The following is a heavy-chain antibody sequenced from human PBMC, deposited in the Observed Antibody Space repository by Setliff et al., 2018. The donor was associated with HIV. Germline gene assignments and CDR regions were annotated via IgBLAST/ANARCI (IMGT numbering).Heavy chain of an antibody. Sequence: PGGSLRLSCAASGFTFSDYAMHWVRQAPGKGLEWVALISNIGGDKSYADSVKGRFTISRDNSKNTLYLQMNSLRAEDTAVYYCARVGTDIVATNYYYYMDVWGKGTTVTVSS. CDR3: ARVGTDIVATNYYYYMDV. CDR1: GFTFSDYA. CDR2: ISNIGGDK. J-gene: IGHJ6*03. V-gene: IGHV3-30*04. D-gene: IGHD5-12*01.